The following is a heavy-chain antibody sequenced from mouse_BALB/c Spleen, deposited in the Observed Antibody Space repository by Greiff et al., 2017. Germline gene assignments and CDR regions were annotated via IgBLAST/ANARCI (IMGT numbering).Heavy chain of an antibody. D-gene: IGHD2-3*01. CDR1: GFTFNTYA. Sequence: EVQGVESGGGLVQPKGSLKLSCAASGFTFNTYAMNWVRQAPGKGLEWVARIRSKSNNYATYYADSVKDRFTISRDDSQSMLYLQMNNLKTEDTAMYYCVRHSRWLLPMDYWGQGTSVTVSS. V-gene: IGHV10-1*02. J-gene: IGHJ4*01. CDR3: VRHSRWLLPMDY. CDR2: IRSKSNNYAT.